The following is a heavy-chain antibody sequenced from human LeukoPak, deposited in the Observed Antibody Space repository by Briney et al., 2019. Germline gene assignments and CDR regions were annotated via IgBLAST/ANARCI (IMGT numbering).Heavy chain of an antibody. J-gene: IGHJ4*02. V-gene: IGHV3-21*06. CDR3: ARDSSGWSRDY. Sequence: PGGSLRLSCAASEFTFSSYSMSWVRQAPGKGLEWVSSINRGSNHIYYADAVKGRFTISRDNAKNSLYLQMNSLRAEDTAIYYCARDSSGWSRDYWGQGTLVTVSS. CDR1: EFTFSSYS. CDR2: INRGSNHI. D-gene: IGHD6-19*01.